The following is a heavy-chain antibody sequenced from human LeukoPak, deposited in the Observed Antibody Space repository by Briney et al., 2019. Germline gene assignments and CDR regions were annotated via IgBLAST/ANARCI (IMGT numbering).Heavy chain of an antibody. CDR1: AITFSNYA. CDR2: ISRDSRTI. Sequence: PGGSLRLSCAASAITFSNYAMNWVRQAPGKGLEWISYISRDSRTIYYADSVKGRFTISRDNAKNSLYLQMNSLRDEDTALYYCARGGVVSGCINYWGQGTLVTVSS. V-gene: IGHV3-48*02. CDR3: ARGGVVSGCINY. J-gene: IGHJ4*02. D-gene: IGHD6-19*01.